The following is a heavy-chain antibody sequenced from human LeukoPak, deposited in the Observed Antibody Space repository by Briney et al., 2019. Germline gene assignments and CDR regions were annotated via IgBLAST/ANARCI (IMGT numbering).Heavy chain of an antibody. Sequence: ASVKVSCKASGYTFTNNYLHWVRQAPGQGLEWMGMIYPRDGSTSYAQNFEGRVTVTRDTSTTTVHMELRGLRSEDTAVYYCARDQEGFDYWGQGTVVTVSS. J-gene: IGHJ4*02. V-gene: IGHV1-46*01. CDR3: ARDQEGFDY. CDR1: GYTFTNNY. CDR2: IYPRDGST.